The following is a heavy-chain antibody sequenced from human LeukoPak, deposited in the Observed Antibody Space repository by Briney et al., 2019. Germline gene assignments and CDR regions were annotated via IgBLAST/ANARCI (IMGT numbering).Heavy chain of an antibody. V-gene: IGHV4-34*01. J-gene: IGHJ6*02. Sequence: SETLSLTCAVYGGSFSGYHWSWIRQPPGKGLEWIGEINHSGSTNYNPSLKSRVTISVDTSKNQFSLKLSSVTAADTAVYYCARDLVVPAAAYYYYGMDVWGQGTTVTVSS. D-gene: IGHD2-2*01. CDR2: INHSGST. CDR1: GGSFSGYH. CDR3: ARDLVVPAAAYYYYGMDV.